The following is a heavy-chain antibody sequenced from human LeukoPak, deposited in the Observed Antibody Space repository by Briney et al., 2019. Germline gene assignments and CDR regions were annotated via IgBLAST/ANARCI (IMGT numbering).Heavy chain of an antibody. Sequence: SETLSLTCTVSGGSISSYYWSWIRQPPGKGLEWIGYIYYSGSTNYNPSLKSRVTISVDTSKNQFSLKLSSVTAADTAVYYCAREVNREYSGSLVFDPWGQGTLVTVSS. CDR2: IYYSGST. CDR1: GGSISSYY. V-gene: IGHV4-59*01. CDR3: AREVNREYSGSLVFDP. D-gene: IGHD6-6*01. J-gene: IGHJ5*02.